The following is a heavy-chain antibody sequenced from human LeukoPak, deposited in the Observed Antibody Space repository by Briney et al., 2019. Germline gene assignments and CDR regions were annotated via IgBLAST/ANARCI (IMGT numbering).Heavy chain of an antibody. Sequence: ASVKVSCKASGYTFTGYYVHWVRQAPGQGLEWMGWINPNSGGTNYAQKFQGRVTMTRDTSNNTSHMELSSLRSDDTAVYYCAREFRTTTWSYDAFDLWGQGTMVTVSS. J-gene: IGHJ3*01. CDR2: INPNSGGT. V-gene: IGHV1-2*02. CDR1: GYTFTGYY. CDR3: AREFRTTTWSYDAFDL. D-gene: IGHD1/OR15-1a*01.